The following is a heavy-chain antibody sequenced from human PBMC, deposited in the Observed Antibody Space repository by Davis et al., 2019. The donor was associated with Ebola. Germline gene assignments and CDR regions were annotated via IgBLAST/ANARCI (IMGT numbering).Heavy chain of an antibody. Sequence: SQTLSLTCAVYGGSFSGYYWSWIRQPPGKGLEWIGEINHSGSTNYNPSLKSRVTISVDTSKNQFSLKLSSVTAADTAVYYCARDRGAYNWGDAFDIWGQGTMVTVSS. CDR3: ARDRGAYNWGDAFDI. CDR2: INHSGST. J-gene: IGHJ3*02. CDR1: GGSFSGYY. V-gene: IGHV4-34*01. D-gene: IGHD5-24*01.